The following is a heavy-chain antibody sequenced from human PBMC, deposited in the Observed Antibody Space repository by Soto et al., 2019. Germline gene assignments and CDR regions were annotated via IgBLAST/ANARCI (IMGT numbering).Heavy chain of an antibody. V-gene: IGHV4-39*01. Sequence: PSETLSLTCSVSGGSISSSSYFWGWIRQPPGKALEWIGHVYYSGSTYNNPSLKSRVTIFVDTSKNFFSLNLTSLTAADTAVYYCAAIAVAASGYFDSWGQGSKVTVYS. D-gene: IGHD6-19*01. CDR1: GGSISSSSYF. J-gene: IGHJ4*02. CDR2: VYYSGST. CDR3: AAIAVAASGYFDS.